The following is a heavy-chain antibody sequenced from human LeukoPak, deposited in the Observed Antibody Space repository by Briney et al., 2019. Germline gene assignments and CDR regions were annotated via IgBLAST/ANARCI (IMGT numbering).Heavy chain of an antibody. CDR2: ISGSGGST. D-gene: IGHD3-22*01. Sequence: PGGSLRLSCTASGFTFSSYAMSWVRQVPGKGLEWVSAISGSGGSTYYADSVKGRFTISRDTSKNTLYLQMNSLRAEDTAIYYCAKDVEVRYYETSGYHFDYWGQGTLVTVSS. CDR3: AKDVEVRYYETSGYHFDY. J-gene: IGHJ4*02. CDR1: GFTFSSYA. V-gene: IGHV3-23*01.